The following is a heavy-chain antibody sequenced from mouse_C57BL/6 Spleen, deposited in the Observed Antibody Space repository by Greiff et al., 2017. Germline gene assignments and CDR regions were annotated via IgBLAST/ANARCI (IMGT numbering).Heavy chain of an antibody. J-gene: IGHJ1*03. CDR3: GGGSSYGYLDV. V-gene: IGHV2-4*01. Sequence: VHLVESGPGLVQPSPSLSITCTASGFSLTSYGVHWVRQPPGKGLEWLGVIWSGGSTDYNAAFISRLSISKDNSKSQVFFKMNSLQADDTAIYYCGGGSSYGYLDVWGTGTTVTVSS. D-gene: IGHD1-1*01. CDR1: GFSLTSYG. CDR2: IWSGGST.